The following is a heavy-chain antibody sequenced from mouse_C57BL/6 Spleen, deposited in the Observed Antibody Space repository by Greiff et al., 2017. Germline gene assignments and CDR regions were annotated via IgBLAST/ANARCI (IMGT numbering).Heavy chain of an antibody. Sequence: QVQLQQSGPELVKPGASVKISCKASGYAFSSSWMNWVKQRPGKGLEWIGRIYPGDGDTNYNGKFKGKATLTADKSSSTAYMQLSSLTSEDSAVYFCARDYYYGSSPCAMDYWGQGTSVTVSS. D-gene: IGHD1-1*01. J-gene: IGHJ4*01. CDR3: ARDYYYGSSPCAMDY. CDR2: IYPGDGDT. V-gene: IGHV1-82*01. CDR1: GYAFSSSW.